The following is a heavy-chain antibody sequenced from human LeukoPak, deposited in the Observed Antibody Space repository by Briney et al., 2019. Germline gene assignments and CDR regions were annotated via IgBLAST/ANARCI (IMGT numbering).Heavy chain of an antibody. D-gene: IGHD1-26*01. V-gene: IGHV4-39*01. CDR2: IYYSGST. CDR3: ARGDGSYRFDY. J-gene: IGHJ4*02. Sequence: PSETLSLTCTVSGGSISSRSYYWGWIRQPPGKGLEWIGSIYYSGSTYYNPSLKSRVTISVDTSKNQFSLKLSSVTAADTAVYYCARGDGSYRFDYWGQGTLVTVSS. CDR1: GGSISSRSYY.